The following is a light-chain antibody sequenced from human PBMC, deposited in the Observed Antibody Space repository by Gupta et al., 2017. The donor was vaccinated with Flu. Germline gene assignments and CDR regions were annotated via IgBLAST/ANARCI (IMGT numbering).Light chain of an antibody. CDR2: NAS. Sequence: EKTTPCCRASQSVSRYLSWYQQKPGQAPRLLLYNASNRATGIPARFSGSGSGTDFTLTISSLEPEDFAVYYCQQRSNRPPFTFGQGTKLQIK. V-gene: IGKV3-11*01. CDR1: QSVSRY. J-gene: IGKJ2*01. CDR3: QQRSNRPPFT.